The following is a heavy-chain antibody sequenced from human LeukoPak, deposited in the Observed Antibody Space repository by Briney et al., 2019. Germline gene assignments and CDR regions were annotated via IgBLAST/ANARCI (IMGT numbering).Heavy chain of an antibody. V-gene: IGHV1-69*05. CDR3: ASMSSDGSAERGYYYYYMDV. D-gene: IGHD3-10*01. Sequence: SVKVSCKASVGTFSSYAISWVRQAPGQGLEWMGGIIPIFGTANYAQKFQGRVTITTDESTSTAYMELSSLRSEDTAVYYCASMSSDGSAERGYYYYYMDVWGKGTTVTVSS. CDR1: VGTFSSYA. J-gene: IGHJ6*03. CDR2: IIPIFGTA.